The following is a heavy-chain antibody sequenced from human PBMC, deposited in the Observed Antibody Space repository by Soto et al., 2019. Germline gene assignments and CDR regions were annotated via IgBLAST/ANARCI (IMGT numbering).Heavy chain of an antibody. J-gene: IGHJ6*02. Sequence: PVGSLRLSWAAAGCTCSSFAMGWLRQAPGKGLEWVSDIIDSGGSTYYADSVKGRFTIHRDNSKSKLYLQMNSLRAEDTALYYCAKGRSYYYYYGVDVWGQGPTVTVSS. CDR1: GCTCSSFA. CDR3: AKGRSYYYYYGVDV. CDR2: IIDSGGST. V-gene: IGHV3-23*01.